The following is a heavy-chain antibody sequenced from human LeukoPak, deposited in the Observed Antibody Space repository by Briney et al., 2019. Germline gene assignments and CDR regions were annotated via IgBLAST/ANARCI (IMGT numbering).Heavy chain of an antibody. D-gene: IGHD5-12*01. J-gene: IGHJ4*02. CDR1: GFTFSSYA. V-gene: IGHV3-23*01. Sequence: GGSLRLSCAASGFTFSSYAMSWVRQAPGKGLEWVSAISGSGGSTYYADSVKGRLTISRDNSKNTLYLQMNSLRAEDTAVYYCAKARYSGYDAHYFDYWGQGTLVTVSS. CDR2: ISGSGGST. CDR3: AKARYSGYDAHYFDY.